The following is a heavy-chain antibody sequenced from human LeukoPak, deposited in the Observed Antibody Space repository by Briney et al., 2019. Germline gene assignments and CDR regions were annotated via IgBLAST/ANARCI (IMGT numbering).Heavy chain of an antibody. CDR2: ISTGSSTI. Sequence: PGGSLRLSCAAYGFSFSSYSMNWVRQAPGKGLEWVSYISTGSSTIYYADSVMGRFTISRDNAKNSLYLQMNSLRAEDTAVYYCARAGYYYGSGSHFDYWGQGTLVTVSS. J-gene: IGHJ4*02. CDR3: ARAGYYYGSGSHFDY. V-gene: IGHV3-48*01. CDR1: GFSFSSYS. D-gene: IGHD3-10*01.